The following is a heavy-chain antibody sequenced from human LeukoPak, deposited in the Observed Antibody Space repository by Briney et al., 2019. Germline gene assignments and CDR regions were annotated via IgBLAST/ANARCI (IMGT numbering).Heavy chain of an antibody. J-gene: IGHJ4*02. CDR3: ARPWTTVTTGFYY. V-gene: IGHV4-39*01. D-gene: IGHD4-17*01. Sequence: PSETLSLTCTVSGGSISSSSYYWGWIRQPPGKGLEWLGSIYYSGGTYYNPSLKSRVTISVDTSKNQFSLKLSSVTAADTAVYYCARPWTTVTTGFYYWGQGTLVTVSS. CDR1: GGSISSSSYY. CDR2: IYYSGGT.